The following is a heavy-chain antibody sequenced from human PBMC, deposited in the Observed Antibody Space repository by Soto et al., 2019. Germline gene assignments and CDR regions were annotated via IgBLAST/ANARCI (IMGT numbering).Heavy chain of an antibody. CDR1: GFTISSYA. V-gene: IGHV3-23*01. CDR3: ARDPRMCTSTSCYRTQWFDP. Sequence: PGGSLRLSCAASGFTISSYAMSWVRQAPGKGLERVSGITGGSGSTTYAVSLKGRFTISRDNSKNTLFLQMNSLRAEDTAVYYCARDPRMCTSTSCYRTQWFDPWGQGTLVTVSS. D-gene: IGHD2-2*01. J-gene: IGHJ5*02. CDR2: ITGGSGST.